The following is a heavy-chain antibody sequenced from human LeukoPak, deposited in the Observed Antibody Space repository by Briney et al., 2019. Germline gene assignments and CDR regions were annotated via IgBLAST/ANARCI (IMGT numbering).Heavy chain of an antibody. Sequence: PGGSLRLSCAASGFTFSNCGMHWVRQAPGKGLEWVAVIWYDGSYKYYADSVKGRFTISRDNSKNTLYLQMNSLRAGDTAVYYCAKDFYVGPVLARYFDYWGQGTLVTVSS. CDR3: AKDFYVGPVLARYFDY. J-gene: IGHJ4*02. V-gene: IGHV3-33*06. D-gene: IGHD2-8*02. CDR1: GFTFSNCG. CDR2: IWYDGSYK.